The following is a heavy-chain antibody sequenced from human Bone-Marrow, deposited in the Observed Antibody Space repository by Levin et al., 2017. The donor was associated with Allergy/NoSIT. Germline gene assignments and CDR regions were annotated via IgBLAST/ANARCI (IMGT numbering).Heavy chain of an antibody. J-gene: IGHJ5*02. CDR1: GGSISSFY. D-gene: IGHD3-16*01. Sequence: ESLKISCTVSGGSISSFYWSWIRQPPGKNLEWIGYIYYSGSTYYNPSLKSRVTISVDTSKNQLSLRLRSVTAADTAVYYRARHHANYDYAWGPDACETWGQGTLVTVSS. CDR2: IYYSGST. CDR3: ARHHANYDYAWGPDACET. V-gene: IGHV4-59*08.